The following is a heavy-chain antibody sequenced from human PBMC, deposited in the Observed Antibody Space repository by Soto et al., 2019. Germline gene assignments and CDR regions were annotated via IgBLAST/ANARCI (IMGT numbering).Heavy chain of an antibody. J-gene: IGHJ6*02. Sequence: ASVKVSCKASGYTFTGYYMHRVRQAPGQGLEWMGWINPNSGGTNYAQKFQGRVTMTRDTSISTAYMELSRLRSDDTAVYYCARGAGYCSSTSCYSYYYYGMDVWGQGTTVTVSS. CDR3: ARGAGYCSSTSCYSYYYYGMDV. D-gene: IGHD2-2*01. V-gene: IGHV1-2*02. CDR2: INPNSGGT. CDR1: GYTFTGYY.